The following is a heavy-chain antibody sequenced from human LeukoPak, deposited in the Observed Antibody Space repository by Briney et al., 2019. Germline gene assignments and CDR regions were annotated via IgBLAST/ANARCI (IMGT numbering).Heavy chain of an antibody. Sequence: PGGSLRLSCAASGFTFSSYAMNWVRQAPGKGLEWVSAISGSGGSTYYADSVKGRFTISRDNSKNTLYLQMNSLRAEDTAVYYCAKARSTMIVVVIPFDYWGQGTLVTVSS. CDR3: AKARSTMIVVVIPFDY. V-gene: IGHV3-23*01. CDR1: GFTFSSYA. CDR2: ISGSGGST. J-gene: IGHJ4*02. D-gene: IGHD3-22*01.